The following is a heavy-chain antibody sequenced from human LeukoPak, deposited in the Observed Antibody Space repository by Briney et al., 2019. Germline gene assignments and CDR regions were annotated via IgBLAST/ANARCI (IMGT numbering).Heavy chain of an antibody. Sequence: GGSLRLSCAASGFTFSSYSMNWVRQAPGKGLEWVSYISSSSSTIYYADSVKGRFTISRDNAKNSLYLQMNSLRAEDTAVYYCAREGIAAAESGAFDIWGQGTMVTVSS. V-gene: IGHV3-48*01. CDR2: ISSSSSTI. D-gene: IGHD6-13*01. CDR3: AREGIAAAESGAFDI. J-gene: IGHJ3*02. CDR1: GFTFSSYS.